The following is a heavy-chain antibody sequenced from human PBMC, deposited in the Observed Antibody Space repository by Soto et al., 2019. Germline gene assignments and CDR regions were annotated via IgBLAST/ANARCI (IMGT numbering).Heavy chain of an antibody. CDR3: ARDNIKDVVLGPPDRPSYYDGMEV. CDR1: GDSISRRSYY. J-gene: IGHJ6*02. CDR2: IYYSGSA. D-gene: IGHD2-2*01. V-gene: IGHV4-39*02. Sequence: SETLSLTCTVSGDSISRRSYYWGWIRQPPEKGLEWIGNIYYSGSAYYNPSLESRVTMYVDTSKNQLSLNLSSVTAADTAVYYCARDNIKDVVLGPPDRPSYYDGMEVWGQGHTVP.